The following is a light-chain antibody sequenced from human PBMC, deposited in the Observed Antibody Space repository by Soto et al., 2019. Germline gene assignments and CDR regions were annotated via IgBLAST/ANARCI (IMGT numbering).Light chain of an antibody. CDR2: DAS. J-gene: IGKJ5*01. V-gene: IGKV3-11*01. Sequence: EIVLTQSPATLSLSPGERATLSCRASQSVSSYLAWYQHKPGQAPRLLISDASNRATGIPARFSGSGSGTDFTLPISSLEHEDFAVYDCLQRSNWPLTVGQGTRLEIK. CDR3: LQRSNWPLT. CDR1: QSVSSY.